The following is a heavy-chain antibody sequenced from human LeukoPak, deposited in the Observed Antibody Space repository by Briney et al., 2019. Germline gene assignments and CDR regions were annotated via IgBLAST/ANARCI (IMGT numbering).Heavy chain of an antibody. J-gene: IGHJ4*02. CDR2: IYYSGGT. CDR1: GGSISSSSYY. Sequence: SETLSLTCTVSGGSISSSSYYWGWIRQPPGKGLEWIGSIYYSGGTYYNPSLKSRVTISVDTSKNQFSLKLSSVTAADTAVYYCARRSSGYSSGWYGGDFFDYWGQGTLVTVSS. CDR3: ARRSSGYSSGWYGGDFFDY. V-gene: IGHV4-39*01. D-gene: IGHD6-19*01.